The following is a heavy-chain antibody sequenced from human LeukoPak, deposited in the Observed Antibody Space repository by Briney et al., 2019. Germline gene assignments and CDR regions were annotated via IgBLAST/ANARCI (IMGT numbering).Heavy chain of an antibody. D-gene: IGHD3-22*01. V-gene: IGHV3-20*04. CDR3: ARNFGGGDSSGPYS. J-gene: IGHJ4*02. Sequence: GGSLRLSCAASGFTFNDYGMSWVRQAPRKGLEWVSGINWYGGSAGYADSVKGRFTISRDNAKNSLYLQMNSLRAEDTAWYYCARNFGGGDSSGPYSWGQGTLVTVSS. CDR2: INWYGGSA. CDR1: GFTFNDYG.